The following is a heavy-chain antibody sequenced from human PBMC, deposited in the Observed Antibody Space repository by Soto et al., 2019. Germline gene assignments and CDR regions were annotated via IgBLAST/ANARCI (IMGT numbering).Heavy chain of an antibody. CDR3: ASCGHSVPVSPTDFDH. J-gene: IGHJ4*02. CDR2: ISPDGSNS. D-gene: IGHD2-21*01. V-gene: IGHV3-74*01. Sequence: EVQLMESGGGLVQPGGSLRLSCASSGFTFSTYWMNWVRQTPGKGLMWVSRISPDGSNSGYADSVEGRFTVSRDNAKNTLYLQMHSLRAEDTAMYYGASCGHSVPVSPTDFDHWGEGTLVTVSS. CDR1: GFTFSTYW.